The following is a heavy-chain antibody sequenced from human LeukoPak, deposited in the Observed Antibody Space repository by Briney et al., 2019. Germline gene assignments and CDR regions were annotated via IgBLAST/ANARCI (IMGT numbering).Heavy chain of an antibody. Sequence: PGGSLRLSCVASGFILSRYAMTWVRQAPGKGLEWVSAISDSGGSTYYADSVKGRFTISRDNSKNTLYLQINSLRAEDTAVYYCAKSPVQLERGGVVWYYYYYMDDWGRGTTVTVSS. J-gene: IGHJ6*03. CDR2: ISDSGGST. V-gene: IGHV3-23*01. CDR3: AKSPVQLERGGVVWYYYYYMDD. CDR1: GFILSRYA. D-gene: IGHD1-1*01.